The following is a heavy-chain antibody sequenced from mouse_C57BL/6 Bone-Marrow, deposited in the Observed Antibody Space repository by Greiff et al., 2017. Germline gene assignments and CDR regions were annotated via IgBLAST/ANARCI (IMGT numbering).Heavy chain of an antibody. Sequence: EVKLMESGGGLVQPGGSMKLSCVASGFTFSNYWMNWVRQSPEKGLEWVAQIRLKSDNYATHYAESVKGRFTISRDDSKSSVYLQMNNLRAEDTGSYYCTGGSSPYWYFDVWGTGTTVTVSA. CDR2: IRLKSDNYAT. CDR3: TGGSSPYWYFDV. D-gene: IGHD1-1*01. V-gene: IGHV6-3*01. J-gene: IGHJ1*03. CDR1: GFTFSNYW.